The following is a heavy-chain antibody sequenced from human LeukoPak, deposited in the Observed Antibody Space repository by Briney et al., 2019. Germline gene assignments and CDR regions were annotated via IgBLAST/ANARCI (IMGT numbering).Heavy chain of an antibody. Sequence: SETLSLTCAVYGGSFSGYYWSWIRQPPGKGLEWIGEINHSGSTNYNPSLKSRVTISVDTSKNQFSLRLSSVTAADTAVYYCARGHTRSGGSCYSCSWFDPWGQGTLVTVSS. V-gene: IGHV4-34*01. CDR3: ARGHTRSGGSCYSCSWFDP. CDR1: GGSFSGYY. CDR2: INHSGST. D-gene: IGHD2-15*01. J-gene: IGHJ5*02.